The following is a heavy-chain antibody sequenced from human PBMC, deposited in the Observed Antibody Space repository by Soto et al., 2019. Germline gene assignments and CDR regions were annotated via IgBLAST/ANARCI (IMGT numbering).Heavy chain of an antibody. CDR2: IIPIFGTA. D-gene: IGHD2-15*01. CDR1: GGTFSSYA. CDR3: AREAIVVVVAATEYYFDY. V-gene: IGHV1-69*06. J-gene: IGHJ4*02. Sequence: ASVKVSCKASGGTFSSYAISWVRQAPGQGLEWMGGIIPIFGTANYAQEFQGRVTITADKSTSTAHMELSSLRSEDTAVYYCAREAIVVVVAATEYYFDYWGQGTLVTVSS.